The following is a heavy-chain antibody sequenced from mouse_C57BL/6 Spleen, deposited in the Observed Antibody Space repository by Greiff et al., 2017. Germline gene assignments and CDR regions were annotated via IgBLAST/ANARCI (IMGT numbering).Heavy chain of an antibody. V-gene: IGHV1-69*01. D-gene: IGHD1-1*01. CDR2: IDPSDSYT. Sequence: QVQLQQPGAELVMPGASVTLSCKASGYTFTSYWMHWVKQRPGQGLEWIGEIDPSDSYTNYNQQFKGKSTLTVDKSSSTAYMQLSSLTSEDAAVYYCARGYYGSSYVEDYWGQGTTLTVSS. CDR1: GYTFTSYW. CDR3: ARGYYGSSYVEDY. J-gene: IGHJ2*01.